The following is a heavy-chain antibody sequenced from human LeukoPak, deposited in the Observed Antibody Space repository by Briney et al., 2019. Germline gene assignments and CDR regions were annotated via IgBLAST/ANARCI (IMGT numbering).Heavy chain of an antibody. V-gene: IGHV3-66*01. Sequence: GGSVRLSCADSGFTVSSNYMRWARQAPGKGLEWVSVIYSGGSTHYADSVKGRFTISRDNSKNTLYLQMNSLRAEDTAVYYCARDRLHYDSLTGYPADWGHGSLASVSS. D-gene: IGHD3-9*01. CDR2: IYSGGST. J-gene: IGHJ4*01. CDR3: ARDRLHYDSLTGYPAD. CDR1: GFTVSSNY.